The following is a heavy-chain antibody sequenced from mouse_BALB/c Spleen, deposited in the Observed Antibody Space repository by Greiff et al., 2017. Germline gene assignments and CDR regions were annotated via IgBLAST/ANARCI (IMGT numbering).Heavy chain of an antibody. CDR1: GYTFSSYW. Sequence: VQLVESGAELMKPGASVKISCTATGYTFSSYWIEWVKQRPGHGLEWIGEILPGSGSTNYNEKFKGKATFTAYTSSNTAYMQLSSLTSEDSAVYYCARGRDSNPWFAYWGQGTLVTVS. D-gene: IGHD2-5*01. J-gene: IGHJ3*01. CDR2: ILPGSGST. CDR3: ARGRDSNPWFAY. V-gene: IGHV1-9*01.